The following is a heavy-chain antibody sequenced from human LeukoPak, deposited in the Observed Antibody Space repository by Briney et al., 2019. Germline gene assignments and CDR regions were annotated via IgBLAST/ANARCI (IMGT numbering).Heavy chain of an antibody. CDR3: AGQRWLTASNYYFDY. D-gene: IGHD5-24*01. CDR1: GGSISSYY. V-gene: IGHV4-59*01. J-gene: IGHJ4*02. CDR2: IYYSGST. Sequence: PSETLSLTCTVSGGSISSYYWSWIRQPPGKGLEWIGYIYYSGSTNYNPSLKSRVTISVDTSKNQFSLKLSSVTAADTAVYYCAGQRWLTASNYYFDYWGQGTLVTVSS.